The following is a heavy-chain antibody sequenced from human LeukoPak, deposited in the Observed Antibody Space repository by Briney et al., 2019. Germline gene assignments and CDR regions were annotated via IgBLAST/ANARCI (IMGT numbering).Heavy chain of an antibody. CDR1: GFTFSSYE. D-gene: IGHD5-12*01. CDR3: AGGGEIVY. CDR2: ISSSSYI. J-gene: IGHJ4*02. Sequence: GGSLRLSCAASGFTFSSYEMHWVRQAPGKGLEWVSYISSSSYIYYADSVKGRFTISRDNAKNSLYLQMNSLRAEDTAVYYCAGGGEIVYWGQGTLVTVSS. V-gene: IGHV3-21*05.